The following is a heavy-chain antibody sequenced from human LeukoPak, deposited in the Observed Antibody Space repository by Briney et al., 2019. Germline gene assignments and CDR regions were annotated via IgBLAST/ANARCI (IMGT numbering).Heavy chain of an antibody. CDR3: VRDWDHFDFDS. Sequence: GGSLRLSCAASGFTFSNYWMRWVRHAPGKGLVWVSRIKGDGSHTIYADSVKGRFTISRDNAKNTLYLQMKSLRAEDTAVYYCVRDWDHFDFDSWGLGTLVTVSS. D-gene: IGHD3-9*01. V-gene: IGHV3-74*01. CDR1: GFTFSNYW. J-gene: IGHJ5*01. CDR2: IKGDGSHT.